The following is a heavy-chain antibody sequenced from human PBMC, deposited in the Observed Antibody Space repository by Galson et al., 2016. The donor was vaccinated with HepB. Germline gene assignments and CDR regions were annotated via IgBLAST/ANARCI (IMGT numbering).Heavy chain of an antibody. CDR1: GFTFSSYA. CDR3: VSPPKQDFESRGHRYYYYYYGMHD. D-gene: IGHD3-9*01. CDR2: IGGGADT. V-gene: IGHV3-23*01. J-gene: IGHJ6*02. Sequence: SLRLSCAASGFTFSSYAMSWVRQAPGKGLKWVSSIGGGADTYYADSVKGRFIISRDNARNTLYLQMNSLRVEDTAVYYCVSPPKQDFESRGHRYYYYYYGMHDWGQGTTVTVSS.